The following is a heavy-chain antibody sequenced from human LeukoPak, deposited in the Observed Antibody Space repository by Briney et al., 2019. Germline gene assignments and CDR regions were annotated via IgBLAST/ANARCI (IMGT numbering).Heavy chain of an antibody. J-gene: IGHJ4*02. CDR2: INPSGGSR. V-gene: IGHV1-46*01. Sequence: ASVTVSCKASGYTFTTYYIHWVRQAPGQGLEWMGLINPSGGSRNYAQKFQDRVTMTRDTSTSTVYMELSSLRSEDTAVYYCAREDSGSYPWCFDYWGQGTLVTVSS. CDR3: AREDSGSYPWCFDY. CDR1: GYTFTTYY. D-gene: IGHD1-26*01.